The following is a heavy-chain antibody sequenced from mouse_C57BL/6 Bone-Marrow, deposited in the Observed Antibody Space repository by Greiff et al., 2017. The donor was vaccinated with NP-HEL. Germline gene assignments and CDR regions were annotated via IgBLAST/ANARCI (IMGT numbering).Heavy chain of an antibody. CDR2: IHPNSGST. Sequence: QVQLQQPGAELVKPGASVKLSCKASGYTFTSYWMHWVKQRPGQGLEWIGMIHPNSGSTNYNEKFKSKATLTVDKSSSTAYMQLISLTSEDSAVYYCARWSDHYYGHYFDYWGQGTTLTVSS. D-gene: IGHD1-2*01. CDR3: ARWSDHYYGHYFDY. J-gene: IGHJ2*01. V-gene: IGHV1-64*01. CDR1: GYTFTSYW.